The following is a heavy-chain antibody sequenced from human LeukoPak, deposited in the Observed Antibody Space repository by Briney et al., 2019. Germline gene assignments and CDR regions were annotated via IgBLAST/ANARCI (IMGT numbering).Heavy chain of an antibody. CDR3: SVTTRYGANGYFDY. J-gene: IGHJ4*02. Sequence: SETLSLTCTVSGGSINSGDYYWSWIRQLPGKGLEWIGYIYYSGSTYYPPSLRSRVTISVDTSKNQLSLRLSSVTAADTAVYYCSVTTRYGANGYFDYWGQGALVTVSS. D-gene: IGHD4-23*01. CDR1: GGSINSGDYY. V-gene: IGHV4-31*03. CDR2: IYYSGST.